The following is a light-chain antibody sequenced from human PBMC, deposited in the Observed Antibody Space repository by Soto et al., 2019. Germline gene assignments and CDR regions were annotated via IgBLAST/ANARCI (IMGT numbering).Light chain of an antibody. V-gene: IGKV3D-11*03. J-gene: IGKJ1*01. CDR2: LAS. Sequence: EIVLTQSPATLSSFPGDRVTLSCRASQAVNTRLAWYQHKPGQAPRLLIYLASNRAAGVPARFSGSGSGTDFTLTISDVEPEDFAVYYCQQYGGSPRTFGQGTKVEIK. CDR3: QQYGGSPRT. CDR1: QAVNTR.